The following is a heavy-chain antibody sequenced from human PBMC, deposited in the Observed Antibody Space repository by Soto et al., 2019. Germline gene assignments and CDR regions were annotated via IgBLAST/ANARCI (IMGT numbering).Heavy chain of an antibody. CDR3: ARALGTGYDSGDY. J-gene: IGHJ4*02. Sequence: QVQLVQSGAEVKKPGSSVKVSCTASGAIFSGYSISWVRQAPGQGLEWMGGIIPLFGSTNYAPKFQGRVTITADQSTNTGYMELSSLKSEDTAVYYCARALGTGYDSGDYWGQGTLVTVSS. D-gene: IGHD5-12*01. CDR2: IIPLFGST. V-gene: IGHV1-69*12. CDR1: GAIFSGYS.